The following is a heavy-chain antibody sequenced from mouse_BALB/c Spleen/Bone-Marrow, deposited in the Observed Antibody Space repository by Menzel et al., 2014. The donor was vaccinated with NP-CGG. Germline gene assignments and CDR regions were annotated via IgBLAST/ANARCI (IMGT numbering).Heavy chain of an antibody. D-gene: IGHD2-14*01. J-gene: IGHJ3*01. V-gene: IGHV1-15*01. CDR1: GYTFTDYE. CDR3: IRGNYRYSWFAY. Sequence: LVESGAELVRPGASVKLSCKALGYTFTDYEMHWVKRTPVNGLEWIGAIHPGSGNTAYNQKFKGKATLTADKSSSTAYMELSSLTSEDSAVYYCIRGNYRYSWFAYWGQGTLVTVSA. CDR2: IHPGSGNT.